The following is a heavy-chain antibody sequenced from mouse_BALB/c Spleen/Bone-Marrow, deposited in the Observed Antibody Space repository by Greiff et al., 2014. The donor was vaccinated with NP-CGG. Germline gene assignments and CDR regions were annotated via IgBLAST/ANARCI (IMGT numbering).Heavy chain of an antibody. V-gene: IGHV5-17*02. CDR3: TRGGNWEDFDY. Sequence: EVKLMESGGGLVQPGGSRKLSCAASGFTFSSFGMHWVRQAPEKGLEWVAYISSGSSTIFYADTVKGRFTTSRDNPKNTLFLQMTSLRSEDTAIYYCTRGGNWEDFDYWGQGTTLTVSS. CDR2: ISSGSSTI. J-gene: IGHJ2*01. D-gene: IGHD4-1*01. CDR1: GFTFSSFG.